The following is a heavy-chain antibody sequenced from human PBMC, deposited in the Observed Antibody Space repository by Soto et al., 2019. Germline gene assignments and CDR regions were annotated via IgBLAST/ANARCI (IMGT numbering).Heavy chain of an antibody. CDR3: ARVAYYSDRSGYYRLEF. Sequence: ASVKVSCKASGYTFTKYYLHWVRQAPGHGLEWVGIIGPSSGDTTNARSFQGRLILTRDTSTSTVYLELSSLTSDDTAVYYCARVAYYSDRSGYYRLEFWGQGTQVTVSS. J-gene: IGHJ4*01. V-gene: IGHV1-46*01. CDR1: GYTFTKYY. D-gene: IGHD3-22*01. CDR2: IGPSSGDT.